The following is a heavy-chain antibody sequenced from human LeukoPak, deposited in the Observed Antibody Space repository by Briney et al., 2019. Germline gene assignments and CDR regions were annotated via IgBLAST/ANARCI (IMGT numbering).Heavy chain of an antibody. CDR2: INPNSGGT. Sequence: GASVKVSCKASGYTFTGYYMHWVRQAPGQGLEWMGWINPNSGGTNYAQKFQGRVTMTRDTSISTAYMELSRLRSDDTAVYYCARGERGYCSGASCYDKVGYYYYMDVWGKGTTVTVSS. D-gene: IGHD2-15*01. V-gene: IGHV1-2*02. CDR3: ARGERGYCSGASCYDKVGYYYYMDV. CDR1: GYTFTGYY. J-gene: IGHJ6*03.